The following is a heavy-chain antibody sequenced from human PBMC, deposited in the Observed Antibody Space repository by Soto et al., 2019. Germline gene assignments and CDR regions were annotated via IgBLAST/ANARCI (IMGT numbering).Heavy chain of an antibody. Sequence: GASVKVSSKASGGTFSSYAISWVRQAPGQGLEWMGGIIPIFGTANYAQKFQGRVTITADKSTSTAYMELSSLRSEDTAVYYCARRLLQYSSSSHYYYGMDVWGQGTTVTVS. V-gene: IGHV1-69*06. CDR1: GGTFSSYA. J-gene: IGHJ6*02. CDR3: ARRLLQYSSSSHYYYGMDV. D-gene: IGHD6-6*01. CDR2: IIPIFGTA.